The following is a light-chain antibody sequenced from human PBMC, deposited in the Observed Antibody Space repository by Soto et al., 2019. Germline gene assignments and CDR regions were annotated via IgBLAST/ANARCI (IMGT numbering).Light chain of an antibody. CDR2: EGT. CDR3: SSYSSSTTYV. Sequence: QSVLTQHASVSGSPGQSITISCTGSSSDIGSYNLVSWYQHHPGKAPKLMIFEGTKRPSGVSNRFSASKSGNTASLTISGLQAEDEADYYCSSYSSSTTYVFGTGTKVTVL. V-gene: IGLV2-14*02. J-gene: IGLJ1*01. CDR1: SSDIGSYNL.